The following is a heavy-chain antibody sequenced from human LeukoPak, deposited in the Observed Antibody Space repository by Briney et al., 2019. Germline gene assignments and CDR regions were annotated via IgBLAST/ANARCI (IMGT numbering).Heavy chain of an antibody. Sequence: PSETLSLTCTVSGGSISSYYWRWIRQPPGKGLEWIGYIYYSGSTKYNPSVKSRVTISVDTSKNQFSLKMNSVTAADTAVYYCAGGKGGSGSPLSYFDYWGQGILVTVSS. J-gene: IGHJ4*02. D-gene: IGHD3-10*01. CDR2: IYYSGST. CDR3: AGGKGGSGSPLSYFDY. V-gene: IGHV4-59*01. CDR1: GGSISSYY.